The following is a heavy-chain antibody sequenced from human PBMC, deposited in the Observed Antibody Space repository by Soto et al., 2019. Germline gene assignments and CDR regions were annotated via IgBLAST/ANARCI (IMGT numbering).Heavy chain of an antibody. Sequence: ASVKVSCKASGYTFTSYDINWVRQATGQGLEWMGWMNPNSGNTGYAQKFQDRVTMTRNTSISTAYMELSSLRSEDTAVYYCARGMRGSSSWSSGYYYGMDVWGQGTTVTVSS. CDR1: GYTFTSYD. V-gene: IGHV1-8*01. J-gene: IGHJ6*02. CDR2: MNPNSGNT. CDR3: ARGMRGSSSWSSGYYYGMDV. D-gene: IGHD6-13*01.